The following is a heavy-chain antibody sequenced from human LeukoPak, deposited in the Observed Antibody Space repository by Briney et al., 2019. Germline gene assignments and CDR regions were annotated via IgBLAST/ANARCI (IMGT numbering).Heavy chain of an antibody. J-gene: IGHJ4*02. D-gene: IGHD3-10*01. V-gene: IGHV3-7*03. CDR2: INLDGSEK. Sequence: PGGSLRLSCAASGFSFGDFFMSWARQAPGKGLEWVANINLDGSEKFYVDAGKGRFTISRDNAKSALYLQMNSLSAADTAMYFCVRGVTIIRGAVMYPFFFDFWGRGTLVTVSS. CDR3: VRGVTIIRGAVMYPFFFDF. CDR1: GFSFGDFF.